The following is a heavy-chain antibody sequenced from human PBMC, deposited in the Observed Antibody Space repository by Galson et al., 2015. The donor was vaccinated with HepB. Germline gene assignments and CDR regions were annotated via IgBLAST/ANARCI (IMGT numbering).Heavy chain of an antibody. V-gene: IGHV3-21*01. J-gene: IGHJ4*02. CDR1: GFTFSSYS. CDR3: AREGQVGYGDYVVDY. D-gene: IGHD4-17*01. Sequence: SLRLSCAASGFTFSSYSMNWVRQAPGKGLEWVSSISSSSSYIYYADSVKGRFTISRDNAKNSLYLQMNSLRAEDTAVYYCAREGQVGYGDYVVDYWGQGTLVTVSS. CDR2: ISSSSSYI.